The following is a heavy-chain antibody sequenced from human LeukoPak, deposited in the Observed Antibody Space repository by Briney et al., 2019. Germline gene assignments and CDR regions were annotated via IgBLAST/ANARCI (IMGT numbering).Heavy chain of an antibody. CDR3: ARDRSSYEYYFDH. V-gene: IGHV3-30-3*01. CDR1: GFTFSNYA. CDR2: ISYDGSNK. Sequence: GGSLRLSCAASGFTFSNYAMHWVRQAPGKGLEWVAVISYDGSNKYYADSVKGRFTISRDNSKNTLYLQMNSLRAEDTAVFYCARDRSSYEYYFDHWGQGTLVTVSP. J-gene: IGHJ4*02. D-gene: IGHD5-12*01.